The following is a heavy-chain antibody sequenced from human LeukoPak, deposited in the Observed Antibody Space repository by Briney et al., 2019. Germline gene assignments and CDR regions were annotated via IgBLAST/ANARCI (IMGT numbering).Heavy chain of an antibody. CDR2: IKQDGSEK. J-gene: IGHJ4*02. Sequence: GGSLRLSCAASGFTFSSYAMSWVRQAPGKGLEWVANIKQDGSEKYYVDSVKGRFTISRDNAKNSLYLQMNSLRAEDTAVYYCARDYYDSSGYSSDYWGQGTLVTVSS. V-gene: IGHV3-7*01. CDR3: ARDYYDSSGYSSDY. D-gene: IGHD3-22*01. CDR1: GFTFSSYA.